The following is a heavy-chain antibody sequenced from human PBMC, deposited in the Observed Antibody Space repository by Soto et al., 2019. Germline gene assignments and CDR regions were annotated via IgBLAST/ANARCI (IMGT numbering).Heavy chain of an antibody. D-gene: IGHD5-12*01. CDR1: GGTFSSYA. Sequence: GASVKVSCKASGGTFSSYAISWVRQAPGQGLEWMGGIIPIFGTANYAQKFQGRVTITADESTSTAYMELSSLRSEDTAVYYCARESGYSGYAPRNHWFDPWGQGTLVTV. J-gene: IGHJ5*02. V-gene: IGHV1-69*13. CDR3: ARESGYSGYAPRNHWFDP. CDR2: IIPIFGTA.